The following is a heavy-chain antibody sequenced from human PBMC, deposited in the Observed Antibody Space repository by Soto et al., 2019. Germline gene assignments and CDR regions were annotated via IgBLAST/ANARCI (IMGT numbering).Heavy chain of an antibody. D-gene: IGHD5-18*01. J-gene: IGHJ5*02. CDR1: NESMSSGGYF. Sequence: SETLSLTCTVSNESMSSGGYFWVWIRQHPGKGLEWIGHISSSGSANPNPSLKSRVSMSVDSSNNQFSLKLTSVTVADTAVYYCARGGGYTASGGNSGFWFDPWGQGTLVTVSS. CDR2: ISSSGSA. V-gene: IGHV4-31*03. CDR3: ARGGGYTASGGNSGFWFDP.